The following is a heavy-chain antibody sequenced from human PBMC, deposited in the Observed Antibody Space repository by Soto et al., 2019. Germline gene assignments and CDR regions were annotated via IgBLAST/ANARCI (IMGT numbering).Heavy chain of an antibody. J-gene: IGHJ4*02. Sequence: SETLSLTCTVSGGSISSDSYYWGWIRQPPEKGLEWIAYIYNSGSTNYNPSLKSRVTISVDTSKNQFSLELSSVTAADTAVYYCARESFPGDILTGYFDYWGQGTLVTVSS. CDR1: GGSISSDSYY. CDR2: IYNSGST. V-gene: IGHV4-61*01. CDR3: ARESFPGDILTGYFDY. D-gene: IGHD3-9*01.